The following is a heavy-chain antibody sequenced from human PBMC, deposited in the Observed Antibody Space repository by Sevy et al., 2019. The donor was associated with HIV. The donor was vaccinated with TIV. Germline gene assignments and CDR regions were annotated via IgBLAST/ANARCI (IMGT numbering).Heavy chain of an antibody. CDR2: ISSTSNYI. Sequence: GGSLRLSCAASGFTFSTYSMNWVRQAPGRGLEWVSSISSTSNYIYYADSMKGRFTISRDNAKNSLYLQMNSLRAEDTAVFYCARGYDFWSGYYTPDWYFDLWGRGTLVTVSS. D-gene: IGHD3-3*01. CDR1: GFTFSTYS. V-gene: IGHV3-21*01. CDR3: ARGYDFWSGYYTPDWYFDL. J-gene: IGHJ2*01.